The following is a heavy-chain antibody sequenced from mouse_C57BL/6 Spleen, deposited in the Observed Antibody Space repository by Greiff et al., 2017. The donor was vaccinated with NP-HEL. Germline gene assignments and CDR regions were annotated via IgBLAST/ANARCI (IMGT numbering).Heavy chain of an antibody. CDR1: GFTFTDYY. V-gene: IGHV7-3*01. CDR2: IRNKANGYTT. J-gene: IGHJ4*01. CDR3: ARYYYGSSYMDY. Sequence: VQLKESGGGLVQPGGSLSLSCAASGFTFTDYYMSWVRQPPGKALEWLGFIRNKANGYTTEYSASVKGRFTISRDNSQSILYLQMNALRAEDSATYYCARYYYGSSYMDYWGQGTSVTVSS. D-gene: IGHD1-1*01.